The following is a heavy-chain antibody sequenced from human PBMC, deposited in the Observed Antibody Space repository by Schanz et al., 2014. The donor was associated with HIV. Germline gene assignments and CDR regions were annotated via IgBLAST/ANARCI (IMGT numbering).Heavy chain of an antibody. Sequence: VQLLESGGGLVQPGGSLRLSCAASGFSFNNYGMHWVRQAPGKGLEWVAVISYDGSNKKYADSVRGRFTISRDNSKNTLYLQMNSLRADDTAVYYCAKGWRGYSISSLVDYWGQGSLVTVSS. CDR2: ISYDGSNK. CDR1: GFSFNNYG. J-gene: IGHJ4*02. CDR3: AKGWRGYSISSLVDY. D-gene: IGHD6-6*01. V-gene: IGHV3-30*18.